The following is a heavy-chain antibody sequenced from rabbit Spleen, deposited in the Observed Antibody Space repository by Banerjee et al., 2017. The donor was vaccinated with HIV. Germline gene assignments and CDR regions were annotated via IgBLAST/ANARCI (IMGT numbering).Heavy chain of an antibody. Sequence: VESGGDLVKPGASLTLTCTASGFSFSSSDYMCWVRQAPGKGLEWISCIAGSSSGFTYSATWAKGRFTCSKTSSTTVTLQMTSLTAADTATYFCARGSAAMTMMITGYYLGLWGQGTLVTVS. V-gene: IGHV1S40*01. CDR1: GFSFSSSDY. D-gene: IGHD2-1*01. CDR3: ARGSAAMTMMITGYYLGL. J-gene: IGHJ4*01. CDR2: IAGSSSGFT.